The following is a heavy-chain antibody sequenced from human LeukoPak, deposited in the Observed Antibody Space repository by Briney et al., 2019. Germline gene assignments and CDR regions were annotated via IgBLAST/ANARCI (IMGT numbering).Heavy chain of an antibody. V-gene: IGHV1-69*13. CDR1: RGTFSSYA. Sequence: ASVKVSCKASRGTFSSYAIRWVRQAPGQGLEWMGGIIPIFGTANYAQKFQGRVTITADESTSTAYMELSSLRSEDTAVYYCARDSRGPFNYWGQGAMVSVSS. CDR3: ARDSRGPFNY. J-gene: IGHJ4*02. D-gene: IGHD5-24*01. CDR2: IIPIFGTA.